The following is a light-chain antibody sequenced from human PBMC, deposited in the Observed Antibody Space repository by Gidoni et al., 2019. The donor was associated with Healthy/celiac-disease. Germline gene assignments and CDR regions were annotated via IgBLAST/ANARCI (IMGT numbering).Light chain of an antibody. CDR3: CSYAGSSTVV. CDR1: SSDVGSYNL. Sequence: QSALTPPASVSGSPGPSITISCTGTSSDVGSYNLVSWYQQHPGKAPKLMIYEVSKRPSGVSNRFSGSKSGNTASLTISGLQAEDEADYYCCSYAGSSTVVFGGGTELTVL. V-gene: IGLV2-23*02. CDR2: EVS. J-gene: IGLJ2*01.